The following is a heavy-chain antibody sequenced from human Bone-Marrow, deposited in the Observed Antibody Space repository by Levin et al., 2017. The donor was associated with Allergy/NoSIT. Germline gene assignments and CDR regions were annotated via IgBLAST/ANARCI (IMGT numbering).Heavy chain of an antibody. J-gene: IGHJ3*02. V-gene: IGHV2-5*02. CDR2: IYWDDDK. Sequence: SGPTLVKPTQTFTLTCTFSGFSLSPTRVGVGWIRQPPGKALEWLANIYWDDDKRYSPSLKSRLTIRKDTSKNQVVLTMTNIDPVDTGTQYCAHMDQSLDCAFDMWGPGTRVTVSS. CDR1: GFSLSPTRVG. CDR3: AHMDQSLDCAFDM. D-gene: IGHD1-1*01.